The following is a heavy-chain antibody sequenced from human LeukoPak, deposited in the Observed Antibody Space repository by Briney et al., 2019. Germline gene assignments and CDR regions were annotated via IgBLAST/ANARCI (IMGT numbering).Heavy chain of an antibody. J-gene: IGHJ3*01. V-gene: IGHV3-11*04. Sequence: GGSLRLSCAASGITFSDYYMSWIRQAPGKGLEWVSYISSSGTTKYYADSVKGRFTISRDNSKNTLYLQMNSLRAEDTAVYYCAKDGRQRKTYFYGSESANAFDFWGQGTMVTVSS. CDR2: ISSSGTTK. CDR1: GITFSDYY. CDR3: AKDGRQRKTYFYGSESANAFDF. D-gene: IGHD3-10*01.